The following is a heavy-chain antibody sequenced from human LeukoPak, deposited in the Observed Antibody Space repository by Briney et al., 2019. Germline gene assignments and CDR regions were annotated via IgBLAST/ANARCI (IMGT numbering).Heavy chain of an antibody. J-gene: IGHJ5*02. Sequence: LPGGSLRLSCAASGFTFSSYAMNWVRRAPGKGLEWVSAISGSGGSTAYADSVKGRFTISRDNSKNTLYLQMNSLRAEDTAVYYCAKSGLYYYDSSAGFDPWGQETLVTVSS. CDR2: ISGSGGST. CDR3: AKSGLYYYDSSAGFDP. CDR1: GFTFSSYA. V-gene: IGHV3-23*01. D-gene: IGHD3-22*01.